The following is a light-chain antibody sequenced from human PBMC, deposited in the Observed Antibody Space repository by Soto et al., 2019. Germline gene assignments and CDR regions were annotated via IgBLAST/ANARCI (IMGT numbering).Light chain of an antibody. CDR1: QSVSSNY. CDR2: GAS. Sequence: IGLKPSPGTLSLSPGERATLSCRASQSVSSNYLAWYQQKPGQAPRLIIYGASSRATGIPDSFSGSGSGTDFTLTISRLEPEEFAVYYCQQYGSTSWPFGQVTKVEVK. CDR3: QQYGSTSWP. J-gene: IGKJ1*01. V-gene: IGKV3-20*01.